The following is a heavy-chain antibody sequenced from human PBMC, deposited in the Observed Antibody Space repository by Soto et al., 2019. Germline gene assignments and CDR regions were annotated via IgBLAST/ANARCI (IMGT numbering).Heavy chain of an antibody. CDR2: ISGTGGVT. CDR3: ANDPYAPRYCSGVNCYDYFYYMDV. D-gene: IGHD2-15*01. J-gene: IGHJ6*03. Sequence: GGSLRLSCAASGFTFSSYAMSWVRQAPGKGLEWVSSISGTGGVTYYADSVRGRLTISRDNSKNTLHLHMNSLRAEDTAVYYCANDPYAPRYCSGVNCYDYFYYMDVWGKGTTVTVSS. CDR1: GFTFSSYA. V-gene: IGHV3-23*01.